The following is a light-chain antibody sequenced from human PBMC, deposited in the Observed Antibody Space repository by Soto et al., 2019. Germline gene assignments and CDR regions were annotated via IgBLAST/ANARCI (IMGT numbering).Light chain of an antibody. CDR3: QQYETFWGT. Sequence: DIQMTQSPSAPSASVGPTVTATCLASQSLSGWLAWYKQNPGEAPKFLIYDGSVLPRGVQSRFSVSGSGIKFTVTIARLQHDDFASYYCQQYETFWGTFSPGTKVDIK. J-gene: IGKJ1*01. V-gene: IGKV1-5*01. CDR2: DGS. CDR1: QSLSGW.